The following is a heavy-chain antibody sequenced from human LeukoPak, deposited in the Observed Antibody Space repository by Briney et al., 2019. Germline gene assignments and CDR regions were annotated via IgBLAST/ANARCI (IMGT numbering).Heavy chain of an antibody. CDR3: ARDRALYDSRRGYYYTEDDY. V-gene: IGHV3-64*01. J-gene: IGHJ4*02. CDR2: ISSNGGST. D-gene: IGHD3-22*01. CDR1: GFTFSSYA. Sequence: PGGSLRLSCAASGFTFSSYAMHWVRQAPGKGLEYVSAISSNGGSTYYANSAKGRFTISRDNSKSSLYLQMNSLRTDDTAVYYCARDRALYDSRRGYYYTEDDYWGQGTLVTISS.